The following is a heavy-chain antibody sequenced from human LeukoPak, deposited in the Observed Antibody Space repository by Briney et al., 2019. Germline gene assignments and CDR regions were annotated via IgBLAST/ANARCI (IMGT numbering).Heavy chain of an antibody. Sequence: PGGSLRLSCAASGFTFSSYGMHWVRQAPGKGLEWVAVIWYDGSKKYYADSVKGRFTISRDNSKNTLYLQMNSLRAEDTAVYYCARDLDYYDSSGYTPSFDYWGQGTLVTVSS. D-gene: IGHD3-22*01. J-gene: IGHJ4*02. CDR1: GFTFSSYG. CDR2: IWYDGSKK. CDR3: ARDLDYYDSSGYTPSFDY. V-gene: IGHV3-33*01.